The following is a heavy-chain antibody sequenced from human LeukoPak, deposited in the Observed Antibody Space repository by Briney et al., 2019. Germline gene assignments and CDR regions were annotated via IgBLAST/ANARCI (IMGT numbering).Heavy chain of an antibody. J-gene: IGHJ5*02. CDR1: GGSIRSGDYY. V-gene: IGHV4-30-4*01. CDR3: ARPYYYDSRIDP. CDR2: MYYSGST. D-gene: IGHD3-22*01. Sequence: PSETLSLPFPVSGGSIRSGDYYWSWICPPPGKGLEWIAYMYYSGSTYYNPSLKSRVTMSADTSKNQLSLKLSSVTAADTAVYYCARPYYYDSRIDPWGQGSLVTVSS.